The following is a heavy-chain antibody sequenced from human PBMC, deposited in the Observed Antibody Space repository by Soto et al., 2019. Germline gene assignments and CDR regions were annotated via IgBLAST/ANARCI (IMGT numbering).Heavy chain of an antibody. V-gene: IGHV4-59*12. J-gene: IGHJ5*02. Sequence: SETRALTCTVAGGCISSYYWRWIRQPPGKGLEWIGYIYYSGSTNYNPSLKSRVTISVDTSKNQFSLKLSSVTAADTAVYYCARRTMVRGLDPWGQGTLVTVSS. CDR2: IYYSGST. CDR3: ARRTMVRGLDP. D-gene: IGHD3-10*01. CDR1: GGCISSYY.